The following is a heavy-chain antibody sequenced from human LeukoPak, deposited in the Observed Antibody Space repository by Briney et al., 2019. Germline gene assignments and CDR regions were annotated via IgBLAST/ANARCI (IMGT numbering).Heavy chain of an antibody. V-gene: IGHV3-21*01. CDR3: ARDLAAAGTHDY. Sequence: TGGSLRLSCAASGFTFSSYSMNWVRQAPGKGLEWVSSISSSSSYIYYADSVKGRFTISRDNAKNSLYLQMNSLRAEDTAVYYCARDLAAAGTHDYWGQGTLVTVSS. J-gene: IGHJ4*02. CDR1: GFTFSSYS. D-gene: IGHD6-13*01. CDR2: ISSSSSYI.